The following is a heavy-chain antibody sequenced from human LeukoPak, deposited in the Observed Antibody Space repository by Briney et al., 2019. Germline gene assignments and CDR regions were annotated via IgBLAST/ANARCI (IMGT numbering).Heavy chain of an antibody. D-gene: IGHD3-9*01. CDR2: INHSGST. V-gene: IGHV4-34*01. Sequence: SETLSLTCVVNGGSFSGDYWTWIRQPPGKRLEWIGDINHSGSTNYNPSLKSRVTISVDTSKNQFSLKLNSVTAADTAVYYCARGDYDILTGYYAAPGYYYMDVWGKGTTVTVSS. CDR3: ARGDYDILTGYYAAPGYYYMDV. CDR1: GGSFSGDY. J-gene: IGHJ6*03.